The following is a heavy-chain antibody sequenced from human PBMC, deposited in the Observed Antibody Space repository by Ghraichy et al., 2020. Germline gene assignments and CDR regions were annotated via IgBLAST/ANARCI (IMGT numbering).Heavy chain of an antibody. J-gene: IGHJ4*02. D-gene: IGHD2-15*01. CDR2: INPNSGGT. CDR3: ARDLDIVVVVAATDFDY. CDR1: GYTFTGYY. Sequence: ASVKVSCKASGYTFTGYYMHWVRQAPGQGLEWMGRINPNSGGTNYAQKFQGRVTMTRDTSISTAYMELSRLRSDDTAVYYCARDLDIVVVVAATDFDYWGQGTLVTVSS. V-gene: IGHV1-2*06.